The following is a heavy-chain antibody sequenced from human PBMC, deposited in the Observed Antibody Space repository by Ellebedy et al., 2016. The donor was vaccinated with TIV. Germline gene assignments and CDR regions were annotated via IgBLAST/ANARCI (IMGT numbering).Heavy chain of an antibody. D-gene: IGHD1-7*01. CDR1: GYSISSGYY. V-gene: IGHV4-38-2*02. Sequence: SETLSLTCTVSGYSISSGYYWGWIRPPPGKGLEWIGSIYHSGSTYYNPSLKSRVTISVDTSKNQFPLKLRSVTAADTAVYYCARDRTGTSFDYWGQGTLVTVSS. CDR2: IYHSGST. CDR3: ARDRTGTSFDY. J-gene: IGHJ4*02.